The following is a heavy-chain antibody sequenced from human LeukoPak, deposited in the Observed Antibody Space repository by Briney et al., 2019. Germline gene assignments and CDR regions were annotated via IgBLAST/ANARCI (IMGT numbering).Heavy chain of an antibody. CDR1: GYTFTEYY. D-gene: IGHD6-19*01. CDR3: AREDSSGWVYFDY. V-gene: IGHV1-2*02. J-gene: IGHJ4*02. CDR2: INPDSGGT. Sequence: ASVKVSCKASGYTFTEYYMHWVRQAPGQGLEWMGWINPDSGGTNYVQKFQGRVTMTRDTSISTVYMELTRLGSDDTAVYYCAREDSSGWVYFDYWGQGTLVTVSS.